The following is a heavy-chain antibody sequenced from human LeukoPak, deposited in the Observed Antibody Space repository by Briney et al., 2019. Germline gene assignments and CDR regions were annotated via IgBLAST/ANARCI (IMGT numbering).Heavy chain of an antibody. D-gene: IGHD2-2*01. CDR3: ARVVRYCSSTSCYEYFDY. CDR2: IYYSGST. Sequence: PSETLSLTCTVSGGSISSGDYYWSWIRQPPGKGLEWIVYIYYSGSTYYNPSLKSRVTISVDTSKNQFSLKLSSVTAADTAVYYCARVVRYCSSTSCYEYFDYWGQGTLVTVSS. V-gene: IGHV4-30-4*08. CDR1: GGSISSGDYY. J-gene: IGHJ4*02.